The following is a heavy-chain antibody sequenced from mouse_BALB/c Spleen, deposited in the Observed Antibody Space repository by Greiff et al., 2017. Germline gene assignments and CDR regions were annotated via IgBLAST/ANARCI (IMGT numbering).Heavy chain of an antibody. J-gene: IGHJ1*01. D-gene: IGHD3-3*01. Sequence: EVQRVESGGGLVQPGGSRKLSCAASGFTFSSFGMHWVRQAPEKGLEWVAYISSGSSTIYYADTVKGRFTISRDNPKNTLFLQMTSLRSEDTAMYYCARLGGDDVYCDVWGAGTTVTVSS. CDR2: ISSGSSTI. V-gene: IGHV5-17*02. CDR1: GFTFSSFG. CDR3: ARLGGDDVYCDV.